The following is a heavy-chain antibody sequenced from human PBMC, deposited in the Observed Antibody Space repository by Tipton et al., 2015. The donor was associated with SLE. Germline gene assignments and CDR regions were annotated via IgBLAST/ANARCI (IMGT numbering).Heavy chain of an antibody. V-gene: IGHV4-34*01. CDR1: GGSFSGYY. J-gene: IGHJ3*02. Sequence: TLSLTCAVYGGSFSGYYWSWIRQPPGKGLEWIGEINHSGNTNYSPSLKSRVTISVDTSKNQFSLKLSSVTAADTAVYYCARDPYGNDAFDIWGQGTMVTVSS. CDR3: ARDPYGNDAFDI. D-gene: IGHD4-17*01. CDR2: INHSGNT.